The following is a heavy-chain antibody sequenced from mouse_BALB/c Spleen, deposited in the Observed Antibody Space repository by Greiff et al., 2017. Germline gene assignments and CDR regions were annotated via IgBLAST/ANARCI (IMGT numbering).Heavy chain of an antibody. CDR3: ARWIYDGPYAMDY. D-gene: IGHD2-3*01. Sequence: VQLQQSGAELVRPGSSVKISCKASGYAFSSYWMNWVKQRPGQGLEWIGQIYPGDGDTNYNGKFKGKATLTADKSSSTAYMQLSSLTSEDSAVYFCARWIYDGPYAMDYWGQGTSVTVSS. J-gene: IGHJ4*01. V-gene: IGHV1-80*01. CDR2: IYPGDGDT. CDR1: GYAFSSYW.